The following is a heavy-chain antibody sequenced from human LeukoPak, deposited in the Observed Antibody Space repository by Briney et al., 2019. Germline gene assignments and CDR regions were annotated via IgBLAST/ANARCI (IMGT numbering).Heavy chain of an antibody. CDR3: ARIVRYYESSGYPTYFMDV. CDR1: GGSINTYY. J-gene: IGHJ6*03. CDR2: IYHTGDT. V-gene: IGHV4-59*08. Sequence: PSETLSLTCTVSGGSINTYYWSWIRQSPGKGLEWIGYIYHTGDTNTNPSLKGRVSISLDTSKRQFSLWVNSVTAADTATYYCARIVRYYESSGYPTYFMDVSGKGTTVTVSS. D-gene: IGHD3-22*01.